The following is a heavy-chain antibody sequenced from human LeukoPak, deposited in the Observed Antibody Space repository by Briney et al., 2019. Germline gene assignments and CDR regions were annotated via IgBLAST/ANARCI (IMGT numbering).Heavy chain of an antibody. CDR2: IYTSGST. V-gene: IGHV4-4*07. Sequence: PSETLSLTCTVSGGSISSYYWSWIRQPAGKGLEWIGRIYTSGSTNYNPSPKSRVTISLDTSKNQFSLKLSSVTAADAAVYYCARDDYYDSSAIFDYWGQGTLVTVSS. D-gene: IGHD3-22*01. CDR1: GGSISSYY. J-gene: IGHJ4*02. CDR3: ARDDYYDSSAIFDY.